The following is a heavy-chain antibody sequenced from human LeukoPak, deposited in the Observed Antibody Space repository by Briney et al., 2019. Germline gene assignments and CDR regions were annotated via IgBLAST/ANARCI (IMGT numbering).Heavy chain of an antibody. Sequence: SETLSLTCAVYGGSFSGYYWSWIRQPPGKGLEWIGEINHSGSTNYNPSLKSRVTISVDTSKNQFSLKLSSVTAADTAVYYCATRYYDSSGYYSPDAFDIWGQGTMVTVSS. D-gene: IGHD3-22*01. CDR1: GGSFSGYY. CDR3: ATRYYDSSGYYSPDAFDI. CDR2: INHSGST. J-gene: IGHJ3*02. V-gene: IGHV4-34*01.